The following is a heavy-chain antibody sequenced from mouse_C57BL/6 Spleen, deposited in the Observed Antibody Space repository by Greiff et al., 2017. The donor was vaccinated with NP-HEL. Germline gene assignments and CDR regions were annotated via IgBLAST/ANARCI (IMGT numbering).Heavy chain of an antibody. D-gene: IGHD3-2*02. CDR2: INPNNGGT. Sequence: EVQLQQSGPELVKPGASVKIPCKASGYTFTDYNMDWVKQSHGKSLEWIGDINPNNGGTIYNQKFKGKATLTVDMSSSTAYMELRSLTSEDTAVYYGARGDSSGPWFAYWGQGTLVTVSA. V-gene: IGHV1-18*01. J-gene: IGHJ3*01. CDR1: GYTFTDYN. CDR3: ARGDSSGPWFAY.